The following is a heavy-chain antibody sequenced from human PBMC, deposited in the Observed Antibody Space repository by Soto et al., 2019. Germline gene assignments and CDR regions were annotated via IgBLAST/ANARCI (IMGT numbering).Heavy chain of an antibody. CDR1: GGTFSSYA. Sequence: SVKVSCKASGGTFSSYAISWVRQAPGQGLEWMGGIIPIFGTANYAQKFQGRVTITADESTSTAYMELSSLRSEDTAVYYCAKAIVVDVTYYYYGMDVWGQGTTVTASS. V-gene: IGHV1-69*13. D-gene: IGHD3-22*01. CDR2: IIPIFGTA. CDR3: AKAIVVDVTYYYYGMDV. J-gene: IGHJ6*02.